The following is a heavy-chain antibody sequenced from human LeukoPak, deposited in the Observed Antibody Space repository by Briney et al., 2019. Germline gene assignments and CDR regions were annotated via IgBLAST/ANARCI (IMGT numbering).Heavy chain of an antibody. D-gene: IGHD2-2*01. CDR1: GGSISSSSYS. CDR2: IYYSGST. CDR3: ARGIVVVPAALNWFDP. Sequence: SETLSLTCTVSGGSISSSSYSWGWIRQPPGKWLEWIGSIYYSGSTYYNPSLKSRVTISVDTSKNQFSLKLSSVTAADTAVYYCARGIVVVPAALNWFDPWGQGTLVTVSS. J-gene: IGHJ5*02. V-gene: IGHV4-39*07.